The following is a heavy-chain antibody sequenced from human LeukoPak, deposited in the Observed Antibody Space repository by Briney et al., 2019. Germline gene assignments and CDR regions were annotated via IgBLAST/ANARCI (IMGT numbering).Heavy chain of an antibody. D-gene: IGHD6-19*01. CDR2: IYSSGTT. CDR3: ARVTSYISGWYLSFDY. CDR1: GGSMSSYY. Sequence: SETLSLTCTVFGGSMSSYYWSWIRQPAGKGLEWIGRIYSSGTTNYNPSLKSRVTMSVDTSKKEFSLKLTSVTAADTAVYYCARVTSYISGWYLSFDYWGPGALVTVSS. V-gene: IGHV4-4*07. J-gene: IGHJ4*02.